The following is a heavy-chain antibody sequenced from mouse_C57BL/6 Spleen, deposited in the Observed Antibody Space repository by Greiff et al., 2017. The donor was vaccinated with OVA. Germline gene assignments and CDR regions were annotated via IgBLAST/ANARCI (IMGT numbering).Heavy chain of an antibody. D-gene: IGHD1-1*01. CDR2: INPGSGGT. CDR1: GYAFTNYL. V-gene: IGHV1-54*01. J-gene: IGHJ2*01. CDR3: ARSPTTVAHDY. Sequence: QVQLQQSGAELVRPGTSVKVSCKASGYAFTNYLIEWVKQRPGQGLEWIGVINPGSGGTNYNEKFKGKATLTADKSSSTAYMQLSSLTSEDSAVYFCARSPTTVAHDYWGQGTTLTVSS.